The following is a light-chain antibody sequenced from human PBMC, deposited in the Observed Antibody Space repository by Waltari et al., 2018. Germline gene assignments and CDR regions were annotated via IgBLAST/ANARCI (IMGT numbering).Light chain of an antibody. CDR3: HHYGSSPPIT. CDR1: QSVRNSN. V-gene: IGKV3-20*01. CDR2: SAS. Sequence: DIVLTQSPGTLSLSPGERATLSCRASQSVRNSNLGWYQQNPGQAPRLLIYSASTRATGIPDRFSGSGSGMDFTLTISRLEPEDFAVYYCHHYGSSPPITFGGGTKVEIK. J-gene: IGKJ4*01.